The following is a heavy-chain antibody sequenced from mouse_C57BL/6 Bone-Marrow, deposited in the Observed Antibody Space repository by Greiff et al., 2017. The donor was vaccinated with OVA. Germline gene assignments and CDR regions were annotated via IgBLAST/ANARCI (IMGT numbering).Heavy chain of an antibody. CDR1: GFTFSDYG. CDR2: ISSGSSTI. Sequence: VQLKESGGGLVKPGGSLKLSCAASGFTFSDYGMHWVRQAPEKGLEWVAYISSGSSTIYYADTVKGRFTISRDNAKNTLFLQMTSLRSEDTAMYYCAKRSNWGWYFDVWGTGTTVTVSS. D-gene: IGHD4-1*01. CDR3: AKRSNWGWYFDV. V-gene: IGHV5-17*01. J-gene: IGHJ1*03.